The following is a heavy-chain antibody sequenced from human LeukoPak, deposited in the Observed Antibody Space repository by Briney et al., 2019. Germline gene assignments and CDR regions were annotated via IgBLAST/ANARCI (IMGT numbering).Heavy chain of an antibody. Sequence: PGGSLRLSCAASGFTFNAFGMNWVRQAPGKGLEWVSYIGTTSGAIYYADSVKGRFTISRDSAKNSLYLQMNSLRAEDTAVYYCARDSYQDYYGRFDPWGQGTLVIVSS. D-gene: IGHD3-10*01. CDR2: IGTTSGAI. J-gene: IGHJ5*02. V-gene: IGHV3-48*01. CDR1: GFTFNAFG. CDR3: ARDSYQDYYGRFDP.